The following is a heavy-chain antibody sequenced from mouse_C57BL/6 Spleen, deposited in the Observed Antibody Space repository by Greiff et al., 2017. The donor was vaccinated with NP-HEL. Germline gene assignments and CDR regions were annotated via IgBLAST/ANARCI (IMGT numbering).Heavy chain of an antibody. J-gene: IGHJ2*01. CDR2: INPYNGGT. CDR1: GYTFTDYY. Sequence: EVQLQQSGPVLVKPGASVKMSCKASGYTFTDYYMNWVKQSHGKSLEWIGVINPYNGGTSYNQKFKGKATLTVDKSSSTAYMELNSLTSEDSAVYYCARDRYYFDYWGQGTTLTVSS. CDR3: ARDRYYFDY. V-gene: IGHV1-19*01.